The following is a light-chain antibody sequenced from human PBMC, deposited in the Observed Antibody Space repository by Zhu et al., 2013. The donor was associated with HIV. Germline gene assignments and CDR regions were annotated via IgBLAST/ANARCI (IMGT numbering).Light chain of an antibody. CDR1: QSIRKNI. Sequence: DIVLTQSPGTLSLFPGERATLSCRASQSIRKNILAWYQQKPGQAPRLLIYGASTRATGIPDRFSGSGSGTDFTLTISRLEAEDVAVYYCQQYYSTPPYTFGQGTQLQI. J-gene: IGKJ2*01. CDR2: GAS. CDR3: QQYYSTPPYT. V-gene: IGKV3-20*01.